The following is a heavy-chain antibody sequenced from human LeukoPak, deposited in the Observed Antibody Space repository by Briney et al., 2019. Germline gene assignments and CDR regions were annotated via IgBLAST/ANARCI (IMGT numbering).Heavy chain of an antibody. V-gene: IGHV1-2*02. Sequence: GASVKVSCKASGYTFTGYYMHWVRQAPGQGLEWMGWINPNSGGTNYAQKFQGRVTMTRDTSISTAYMELSRLRSDDTAVYYCARQDYDFWSGWDYYYMDVWGKGTTVTVSS. CDR1: GYTFTGYY. D-gene: IGHD3-3*01. CDR3: ARQDYDFWSGWDYYYMDV. CDR2: INPNSGGT. J-gene: IGHJ6*03.